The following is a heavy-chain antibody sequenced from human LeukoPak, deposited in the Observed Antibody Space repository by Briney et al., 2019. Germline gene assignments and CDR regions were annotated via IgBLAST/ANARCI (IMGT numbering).Heavy chain of an antibody. CDR1: GYTFTSYY. CDR2: INPSGGST. Sequence: GASVKVSCKASGYTFTSYYMHWVRQAPGQGLEWMGIINPSGGSTSYAQKFQGRVTMTRDTSTSTVYMELSSLRSEDTAVYYCARDFVVVPAATAGGYWGQGTLVTVSS. V-gene: IGHV1-46*01. D-gene: IGHD2-2*01. J-gene: IGHJ4*02. CDR3: ARDFVVVPAATAGGY.